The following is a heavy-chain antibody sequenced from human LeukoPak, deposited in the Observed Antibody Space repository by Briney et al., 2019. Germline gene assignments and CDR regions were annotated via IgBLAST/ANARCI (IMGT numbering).Heavy chain of an antibody. CDR3: ARDRTSTWSNDAFDI. D-gene: IGHD2-15*01. Sequence: GGSLRLSCAASGFTFSSYSMNWVRQAPGKGLEWVSSISSSSSYIYYADSVKGRFTISRDNAKNSLYLQMNSLRAEDTAVYYCARDRTSTWSNDAFDIWGQGTMVTVSS. J-gene: IGHJ3*02. CDR2: ISSSSSYI. V-gene: IGHV3-21*04. CDR1: GFTFSSYS.